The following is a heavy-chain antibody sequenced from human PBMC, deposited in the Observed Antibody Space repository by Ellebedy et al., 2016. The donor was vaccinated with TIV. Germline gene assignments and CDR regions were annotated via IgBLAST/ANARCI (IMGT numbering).Heavy chain of an antibody. CDR3: ARGRIYGDYEVDY. J-gene: IGHJ4*02. V-gene: IGHV1-18*01. Sequence: ASVKVSCKASGYAFTTYGINWVRQAPGQGLEWMGWISAYNGNTNYAQKLQGRVTMTRNTSISTAYMELSSLRSGDTAVYYCARGRIYGDYEVDYWGQGTLVTVSS. CDR1: GYAFTTYG. CDR2: ISAYNGNT. D-gene: IGHD4-17*01.